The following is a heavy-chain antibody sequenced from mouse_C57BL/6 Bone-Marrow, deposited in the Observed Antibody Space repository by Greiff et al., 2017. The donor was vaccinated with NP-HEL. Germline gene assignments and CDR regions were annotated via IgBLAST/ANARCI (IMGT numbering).Heavy chain of an antibody. D-gene: IGHD2-3*01. CDR1: GYSFTGYY. V-gene: IGHV1-42*01. J-gene: IGHJ2*01. Sequence: EVQRVESGPELVKPGASVKISCKASGYSFTGYYMNWVKQSPEKSLEWIGEINPSTGGTTYNQKFKAKATLTVDKSSSTAYMQLKSLTSEDSAVYYCARSYDGYFDYWGQGTTLTVSS. CDR3: ARSYDGYFDY. CDR2: INPSTGGT.